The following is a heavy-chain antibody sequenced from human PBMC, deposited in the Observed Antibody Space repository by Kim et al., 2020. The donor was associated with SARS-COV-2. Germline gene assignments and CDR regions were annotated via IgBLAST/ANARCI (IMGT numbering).Heavy chain of an antibody. V-gene: IGHV3-66*01. D-gene: IGHD3-10*01. CDR2: IYSGGST. CDR3: AREWAERFGELLLEPYYYYGMDV. J-gene: IGHJ6*02. CDR1: GFTVSSNY. Sequence: GGSLRLSCAASGFTVSSNYMSWVRQAPGKGLEWVSVIYSGGSTYYADSVKGRFTISRDNSKNTLYLQMNSLRAEDTAVYYCAREWAERFGELLLEPYYYYGMDVWGQGTTVTVSS.